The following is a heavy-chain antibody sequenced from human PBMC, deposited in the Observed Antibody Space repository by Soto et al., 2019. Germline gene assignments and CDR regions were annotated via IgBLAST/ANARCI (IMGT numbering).Heavy chain of an antibody. Sequence: SETLSLTCSVSGGSITSSSFYWGWIRQPPGKGLECIANIYYDGNTYYNPSLKSRVTISLDTSKNQFSLKLSSVTAADTAFYYGASGNDYSNSFSAPWGQGTLVTVSP. CDR3: ASGNDYSNSFSAP. D-gene: IGHD4-4*01. J-gene: IGHJ5*02. CDR2: IYYDGNT. CDR1: GGSITSSSFY. V-gene: IGHV4-39*07.